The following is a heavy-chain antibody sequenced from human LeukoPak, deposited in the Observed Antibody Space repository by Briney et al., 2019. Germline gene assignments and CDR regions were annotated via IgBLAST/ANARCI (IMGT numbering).Heavy chain of an antibody. Sequence: SVKVSCKASGGTFSSYAISWVRQAPGQGLEWMGGIIPIFGTADYAQKFQGRVTITADESTSTAYMELSSLRSEDTAVYYCVVGATTPPWGFDYWGQGTLVTVSS. CDR1: GGTFSSYA. CDR3: VVGATTPPWGFDY. J-gene: IGHJ4*02. CDR2: IIPIFGTA. V-gene: IGHV1-69*13. D-gene: IGHD1-26*01.